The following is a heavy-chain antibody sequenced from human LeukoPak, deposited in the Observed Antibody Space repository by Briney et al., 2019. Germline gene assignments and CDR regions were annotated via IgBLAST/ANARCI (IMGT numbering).Heavy chain of an antibody. CDR2: INAGNGNT. J-gene: IGHJ4*02. V-gene: IGHV1-3*01. CDR1: GYTFTSYA. Sequence: ASVDVSFKASGYTFTSYAMHWVRQAPGQRLEWMGWINAGNGNTKYSQKFQGRVTITRDTSASTAYMELSSLRSEDTAVYYCAGVPLRFLDRPFDYWGQGTLVTVSS. CDR3: AGVPLRFLDRPFDY. D-gene: IGHD3-3*01.